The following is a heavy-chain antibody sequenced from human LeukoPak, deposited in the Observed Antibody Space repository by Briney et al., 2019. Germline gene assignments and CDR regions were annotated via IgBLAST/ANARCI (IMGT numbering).Heavy chain of an antibody. Sequence: SETLSLTCTVSGGSISSSSYYWGWIRQPPGKGLEWIGSIYYSGSTYYNPSLKSRVTISVDTSKNQFSLKLSSVTAADTAVYYCARDRQLVRSLLIDYWGQGTLVTVSS. J-gene: IGHJ4*02. CDR1: GGSISSSSYY. V-gene: IGHV4-39*07. D-gene: IGHD6-13*01. CDR3: ARDRQLVRSLLIDY. CDR2: IYYSGST.